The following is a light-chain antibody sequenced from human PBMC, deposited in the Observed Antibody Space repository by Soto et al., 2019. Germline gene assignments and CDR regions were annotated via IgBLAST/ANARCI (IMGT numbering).Light chain of an antibody. CDR2: SNN. CDR3: AAWDDSLNAGV. V-gene: IGLV1-44*01. J-gene: IGLJ3*02. Sequence: QSVLTQPPSASGTPGLRVTISCSGSSSNIGSNNVNWYQQLPGTAPKLLIYSNNQRPSGVPDRFSGSKSGTSASLAISGLQSEDEADYYCAAWDDSLNAGVFGGGSKVTVL. CDR1: SSNIGSNN.